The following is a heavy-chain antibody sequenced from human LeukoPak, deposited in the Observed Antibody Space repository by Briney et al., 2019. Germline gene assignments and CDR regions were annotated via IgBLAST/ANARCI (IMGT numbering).Heavy chain of an antibody. CDR1: GFTFSTYD. CDR3: AKRSGTYYGPFDY. CDR2: IPYHGSNE. J-gene: IGHJ4*02. V-gene: IGHV3-30*02. Sequence: PGGSLRLSCAASGFTFSTYDMLWVRQAPGKGLEWVAFIPYHGSNEYYADSVKGRFTVSRDNSKNALYLQMITLRTEDTAVYYCAKRSGTYYGPFDYWGQGALVTVSS. D-gene: IGHD1-26*01.